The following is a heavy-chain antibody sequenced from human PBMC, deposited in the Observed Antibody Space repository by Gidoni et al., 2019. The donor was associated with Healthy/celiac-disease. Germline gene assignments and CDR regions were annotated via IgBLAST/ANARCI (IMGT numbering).Heavy chain of an antibody. V-gene: IGHV4-31*01. CDR1: GGSISSGGYS. Sequence: QVQLQESGPGLVKPSQTLSLTCTVSGGSISSGGYSWSWFRQHPGKGLEWIGYIDYSGSTYYNPSLKSLVTISVDTSKNQFSLKLSSVTAADTAVYYCARVPYYYDSSGYPGGAFDIWGQGTMVTVSS. D-gene: IGHD3-22*01. CDR2: IDYSGST. CDR3: ARVPYYYDSSGYPGGAFDI. J-gene: IGHJ3*02.